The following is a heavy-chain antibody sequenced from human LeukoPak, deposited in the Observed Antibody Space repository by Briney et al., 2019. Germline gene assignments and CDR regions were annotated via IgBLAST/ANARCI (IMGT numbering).Heavy chain of an antibody. CDR3: ARDLRLRGDLYYFDY. V-gene: IGHV1-18*01. Sequence: GASVKVSCKASGYTFTSYGISWVRQAPGQGLEWMGWISAYNGNTIYAQKLQGRVTMTTDTSTSTAYMELRSLRSDDTAVYYCARDLRLRGDLYYFDYWGQGTLVTVSS. D-gene: IGHD5-12*01. CDR1: GYTFTSYG. J-gene: IGHJ4*02. CDR2: ISAYNGNT.